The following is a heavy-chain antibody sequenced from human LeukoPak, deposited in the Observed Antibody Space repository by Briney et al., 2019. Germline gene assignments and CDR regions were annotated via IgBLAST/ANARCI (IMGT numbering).Heavy chain of an antibody. Sequence: GGSLRLSCAASGFTFSSYAMHWVRQAPGKGLEWVAVISYDGSNKYYADSVKGRFTISRDNSKNTLYLQMNSLRAEDTAVYYCARDPVVRAKDWGTNFDYWGREPWSPSPQ. CDR1: GFTFSSYA. CDR2: ISYDGSNK. D-gene: IGHD3-16*01. J-gene: IGHJ4*02. CDR3: ARDPVVRAKDWGTNFDY. V-gene: IGHV3-30*04.